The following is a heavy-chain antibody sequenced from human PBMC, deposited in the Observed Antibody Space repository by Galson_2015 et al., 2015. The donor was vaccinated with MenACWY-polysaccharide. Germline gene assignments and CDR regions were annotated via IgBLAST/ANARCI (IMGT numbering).Heavy chain of an antibody. CDR2: ISQSSTYI. D-gene: IGHD3-10*01. CDR3: AKTRGGIRRDIRTFDY. V-gene: IGHV3-21*01. Sequence: SLRLSCAASGFTFRTYSMAWLRQAPGGGLEWVSSISQSSTYIYYADSMKGRFTVSRDNAKSSLYLQMNSLRANDTAVYYCAKTRGGIRRDIRTFDYWGQGALVTVSS. J-gene: IGHJ4*02. CDR1: GFTFRTYS.